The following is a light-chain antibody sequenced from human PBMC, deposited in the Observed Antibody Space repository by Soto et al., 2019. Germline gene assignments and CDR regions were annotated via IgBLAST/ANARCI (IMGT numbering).Light chain of an antibody. Sequence: LTQSPATLSVSPGGRTILSCRASQTVNNYLAWYQQKPGQAPRLLIYDTSKRAPGVPARFSGSGSGTDFTLTISSLEPEDFAVYYCQQYNNWPITFGQGTRLEIK. J-gene: IGKJ5*01. CDR3: QQYNNWPIT. CDR1: QTVNNY. V-gene: IGKV3-11*01. CDR2: DTS.